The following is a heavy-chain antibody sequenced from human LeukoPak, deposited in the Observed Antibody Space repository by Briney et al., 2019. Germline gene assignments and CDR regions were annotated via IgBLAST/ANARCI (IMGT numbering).Heavy chain of an antibody. D-gene: IGHD3-22*01. CDR2: IIPIFGTA. V-gene: IGHV1-69*13. CDR3: ARNYYDSSRYNWFDP. Sequence: SVKVSCKASGGTFSNYAISWVRQAPGQGLEWMGGIIPIFGTANYAQKFQGRVTITADESTSTAYMELSSLRSEDTAVYYCARNYYDSSRYNWFDPWGQGTLVTVSS. CDR1: GGTFSNYA. J-gene: IGHJ5*02.